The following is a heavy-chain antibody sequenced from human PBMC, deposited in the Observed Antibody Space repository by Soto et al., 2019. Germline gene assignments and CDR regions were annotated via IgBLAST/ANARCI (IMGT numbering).Heavy chain of an antibody. J-gene: IGHJ3*02. CDR1: GGAISSGGYY. Sequence: QVQLQEAGPGLVTPSQTLSLTCTVSGGAISSGGYYWSWIRQHPGKGMECIGYIYYSGSTYYNPSLKSRVTISVDTSKNQFSLKLSSVTAADTAVYYCAIVHEQLVRSAFDICGQGTMVTVSS. V-gene: IGHV4-31*03. D-gene: IGHD6-6*01. CDR3: AIVHEQLVRSAFDI. CDR2: IYYSGST.